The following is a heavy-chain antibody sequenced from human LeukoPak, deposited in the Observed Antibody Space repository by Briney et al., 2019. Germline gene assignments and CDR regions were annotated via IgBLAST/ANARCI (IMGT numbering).Heavy chain of an antibody. D-gene: IGHD5-18*01. CDR2: IGNTET. Sequence: GGTLRLSCATSGFPFETNAMSWVRQAPGKGLEWVATIGNTETFYADSVTGRFTISRDNSKNTVNLQMNRLRVEDTGIYYCAKDWIQFKRVFDCFDSWGQGTLVTGSS. CDR3: AKDWIQFKRVFDCFDS. CDR1: GFPFETNA. V-gene: IGHV3-23*01. J-gene: IGHJ4*02.